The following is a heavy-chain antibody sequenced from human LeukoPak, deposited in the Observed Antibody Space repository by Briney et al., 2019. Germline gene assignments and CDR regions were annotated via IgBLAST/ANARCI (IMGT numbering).Heavy chain of an antibody. Sequence: SETLSLTCTVSGGSISSYYWSWIRQHPGKGLEWIGYIYYSGSTYYNPSLKSRVTISVDTSKNQFSLKLSSVTAADTAVYYCARATNIITMIIDYWGQGTLVTVSS. V-gene: IGHV4-59*06. D-gene: IGHD3-22*01. CDR1: GGSISSYY. J-gene: IGHJ4*02. CDR3: ARATNIITMIIDY. CDR2: IYYSGST.